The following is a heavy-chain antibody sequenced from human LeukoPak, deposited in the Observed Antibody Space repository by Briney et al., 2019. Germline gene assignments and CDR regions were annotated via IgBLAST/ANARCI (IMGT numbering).Heavy chain of an antibody. CDR2: IYSGGST. CDR3: ASEVDNWFDA. D-gene: IGHD5-12*01. Sequence: PGGSLRLSCAASGFTVSSNYMSWVRQAPGKGLEWVSVIYSGGSTYYADSVKGRFTISRDNSKNTVYLQMNSLRVEDTAVYYCASEVDNWFDAWGQGTLVTVSS. CDR1: GFTVSSNY. V-gene: IGHV3-53*01. J-gene: IGHJ5*02.